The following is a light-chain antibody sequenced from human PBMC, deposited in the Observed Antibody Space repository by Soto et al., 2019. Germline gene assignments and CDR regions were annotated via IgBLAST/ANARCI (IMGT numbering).Light chain of an antibody. CDR3: QQRRNTWT. CDR2: DAS. CDR1: QSVSSY. J-gene: IGKJ1*01. Sequence: EIVLTQSPATLSLSPGERATLSCRASQSVSSYLAWYQQKPGQAPRLLIYDASNIATGIPARFSGSGSGTDFTLTISRLEPEDFAVYYCQQRRNTWTFGQGTKVEIK. V-gene: IGKV3-11*01.